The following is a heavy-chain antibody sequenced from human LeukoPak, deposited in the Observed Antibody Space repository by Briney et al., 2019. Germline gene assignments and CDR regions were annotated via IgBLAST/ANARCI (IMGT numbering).Heavy chain of an antibody. J-gene: IGHJ1*01. CDR1: GGTFSSYA. CDR3: ARHCSSTSCYGIRYFQH. D-gene: IGHD2-2*01. CDR2: IIPIFGTA. Sequence: ASVKVSCKASGGTFSSYAISWVRQAPGQGLEWMGGIIPIFGTANYAQKFQGRVTIPADESTSTAYMELSSLRSEDTAVYYCARHCSSTSCYGIRYFQHWGQGTLVTVSS. V-gene: IGHV1-69*13.